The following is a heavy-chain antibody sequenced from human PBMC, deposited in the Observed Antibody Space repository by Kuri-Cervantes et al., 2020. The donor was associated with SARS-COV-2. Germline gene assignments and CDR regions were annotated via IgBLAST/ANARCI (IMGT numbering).Heavy chain of an antibody. CDR3: AKAPGIYSSSWYELDY. J-gene: IGHJ4*02. V-gene: IGHV3-30*02. D-gene: IGHD6-13*01. Sequence: GGSLRLSCAAPGFTFSSYGMHWVRQAPGKGLEWVAFIRYDGSNKYYADSVKGRFTISRDNSKNTLYLQMNSLRAEDTAVYYCAKAPGIYSSSWYELDYWGQGTLVTVSS. CDR2: IRYDGSNK. CDR1: GFTFSSYG.